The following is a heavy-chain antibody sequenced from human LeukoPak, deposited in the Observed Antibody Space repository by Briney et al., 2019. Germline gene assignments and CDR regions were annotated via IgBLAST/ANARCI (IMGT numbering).Heavy chain of an antibody. CDR2: IYYSGST. CDR3: ARGPMVRGVIIWGKFDY. J-gene: IGHJ4*02. Sequence: PSETLSLTCTVSGGSISSDYWSWIRQSPEKGLEWIGYIYYSGSTYYNPSLKSRVTISVDTSKNQFSLKLSSVTAADTAVYYCARGPMVRGVIIWGKFDYWGQGTLVSVST. D-gene: IGHD3-10*01. V-gene: IGHV4-59*12. CDR1: GGSISSDY.